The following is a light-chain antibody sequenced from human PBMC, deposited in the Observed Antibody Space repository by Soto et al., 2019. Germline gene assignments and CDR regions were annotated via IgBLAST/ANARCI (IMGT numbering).Light chain of an antibody. Sequence: QSVLTQPASVSGSPGQSITISCTGTSSDVGGSDFVSWHQQHPGKAPKLMIYDVSKWPSGVSNRFSGSKSGNTASLTISGLQAEDEADYYCSSYTSSRYYVFGTGTKVTV. CDR3: SSYTSSRYYV. J-gene: IGLJ1*01. V-gene: IGLV2-14*01. CDR1: SSDVGGSDF. CDR2: DVS.